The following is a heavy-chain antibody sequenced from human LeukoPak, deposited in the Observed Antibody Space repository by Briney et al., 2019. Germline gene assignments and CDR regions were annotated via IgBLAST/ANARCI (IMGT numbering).Heavy chain of an antibody. D-gene: IGHD6-19*01. CDR1: GFTFSHYG. V-gene: IGHV3-33*01. CDR3: TREGSSGPDGYDI. Sequence: PGGSLRLSCEASGFTFSHYGMHWVRQAPGKGLEWVAVIRYDGSAKYCADSVKGRFTISRDNSKNTLFLQMNSLRDEDTAVYYCTREGSSGPDGYDIWGQGTMVTVSS. CDR2: IRYDGSAK. J-gene: IGHJ3*02.